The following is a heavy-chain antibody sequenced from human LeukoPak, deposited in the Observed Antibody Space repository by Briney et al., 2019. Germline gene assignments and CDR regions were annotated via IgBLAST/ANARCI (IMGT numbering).Heavy chain of an antibody. J-gene: IGHJ4*02. CDR1: GGSISSSSYY. D-gene: IGHD6-13*01. CDR3: ATLAAAGNLVDY. V-gene: IGHV4-39*01. CDR2: MYYSGSI. Sequence: SETLSLTCTVSGGSISSSSYYWGWSRQPPGKGLVWIGSMYYSGSIYYNPSLKIRVTISVDTSKNQFSLKLSSVTAADTAVYYCATLAAAGNLVDYWGQGTLVTVSS.